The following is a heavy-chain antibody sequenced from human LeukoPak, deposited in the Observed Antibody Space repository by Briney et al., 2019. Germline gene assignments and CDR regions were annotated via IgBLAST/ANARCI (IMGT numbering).Heavy chain of an antibody. J-gene: IGHJ4*02. V-gene: IGHV4-31*03. CDR1: GDSISNGVKY. Sequence: TASETLSLTCTVSGDSISNGVKYWSWIRQHPGRGLEWIGYIYHSGRSYYNPSLKSRITMSVDTSKNQFPLSLSSVTAADTAVYYCARDQVECTGGTCQSRVGFDFWGQGTLVTVSS. CDR2: IYHSGRS. CDR3: ARDQVECTGGTCQSRVGFDF. D-gene: IGHD2-8*02.